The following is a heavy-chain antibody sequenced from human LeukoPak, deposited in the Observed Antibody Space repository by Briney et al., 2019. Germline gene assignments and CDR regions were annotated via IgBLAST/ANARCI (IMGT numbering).Heavy chain of an antibody. CDR2: IYYSGST. Sequence: SETLSLTCTVSGGSISSGDYYWSWIRQPPGKGLEWIGYIYYSGSTYYNPSLKRRVTISVDTSKNQFSLKLSSVTAADTAVYYCARVRYNWNDIYYFDYWGQGTLVTVSS. CDR1: GGSISSGDYY. J-gene: IGHJ4*02. V-gene: IGHV4-30-4*08. D-gene: IGHD1-1*01. CDR3: ARVRYNWNDIYYFDY.